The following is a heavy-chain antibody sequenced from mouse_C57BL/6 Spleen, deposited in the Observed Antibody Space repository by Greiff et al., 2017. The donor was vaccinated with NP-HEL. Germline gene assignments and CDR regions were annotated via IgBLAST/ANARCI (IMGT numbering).Heavy chain of an antibody. V-gene: IGHV1-69*01. Sequence: VQLQQSGAELVMPGASVKLSCKASGYTFTSYWMHWVKQRPGQGLEWIGEIDPSDSYTNYNQKFKGKSTLTVDKSSSTAYMQLSSLTSEDSAVYYCARPSDYDYFDYWGQGTTLTVSS. CDR1: GYTFTSYW. D-gene: IGHD2-4*01. J-gene: IGHJ2*01. CDR2: IDPSDSYT. CDR3: ARPSDYDYFDY.